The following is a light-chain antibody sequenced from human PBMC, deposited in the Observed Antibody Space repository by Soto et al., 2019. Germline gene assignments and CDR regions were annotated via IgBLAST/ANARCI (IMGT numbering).Light chain of an antibody. CDR1: QTVSSN. Sequence: EIVMTHSPATLSVSPGERATLSCRASQTVSSNFAWYQHKPGQGPRLLIYGAFTRATGIPDRFSGSGSGTDFTLTISRLEPEDFAVYYCQQHETLITFGQGTRLEIK. CDR3: QQHETLIT. CDR2: GAF. V-gene: IGKV3D-15*01. J-gene: IGKJ5*01.